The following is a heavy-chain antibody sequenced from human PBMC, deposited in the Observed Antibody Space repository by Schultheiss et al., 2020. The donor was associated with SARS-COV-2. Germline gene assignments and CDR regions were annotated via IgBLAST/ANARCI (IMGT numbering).Heavy chain of an antibody. D-gene: IGHD6-13*01. CDR2: IYYSGST. J-gene: IGHJ3*02. CDR1: GGSISSSSYY. Sequence: SQTLSLTCTVSGGSISSSSYYWGWIRQPPGKGLEWIGSIYYSGSTYYNPSLKSRVTISVDTSKNQFSLKLSSVTAEDTAVYYCARGSMGGGSSWFGGDAFDIWGQGTMVTVSS. V-gene: IGHV4-39*01. CDR3: ARGSMGGGSSWFGGDAFDI.